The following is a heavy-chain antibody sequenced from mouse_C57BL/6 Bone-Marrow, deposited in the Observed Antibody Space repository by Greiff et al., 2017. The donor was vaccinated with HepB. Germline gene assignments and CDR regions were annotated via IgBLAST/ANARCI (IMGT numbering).Heavy chain of an antibody. D-gene: IGHD1-1*01. V-gene: IGHV5-17*01. CDR1: GFTFSDCG. CDR3: ALLLRY. Sequence: EVQGVESGGGLVKPGGSLKLSCAASGFTFSDCGMHWVRQAPEKGLEWVAYISSGSSTIYYADTVKGRFTISRDNAKNSLFLQMTSLRSEDTAMYYCALLLRYWGQGTLVTVSA. J-gene: IGHJ3*01. CDR2: ISSGSSTI.